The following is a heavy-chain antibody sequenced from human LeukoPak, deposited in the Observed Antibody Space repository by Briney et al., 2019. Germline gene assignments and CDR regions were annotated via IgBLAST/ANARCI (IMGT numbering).Heavy chain of an antibody. V-gene: IGHV4-59*01. CDR2: IYHTGET. D-gene: IGHD3-10*01. Sequence: SETLSLTCTVSGGSISNYYWSWIRRPPGKGLEWIAYIYHTGETNYNPSLKSRVSMSVDTSKNQLSLKLTSVTAADTAVYYCARNDASGSNYNVAFDIWGQGTMVTVSS. CDR1: GGSISNYY. J-gene: IGHJ3*02. CDR3: ARNDASGSNYNVAFDI.